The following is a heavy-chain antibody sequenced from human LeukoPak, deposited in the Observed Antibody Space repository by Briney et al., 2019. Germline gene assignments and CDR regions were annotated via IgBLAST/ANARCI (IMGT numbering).Heavy chain of an antibody. D-gene: IGHD3-10*01. CDR1: GFTFSGSA. CDR2: IRSTANGYAT. Sequence: GGSLRLSCAASGFTFSGSALHWVRQASGKGLEWVGRIRSTANGYATAYAASVKGRFTISRDDSKNTAYLQMDSLKTEDTAVYYCTGNYYGSGSCADFDYWGQGTLVTVSS. J-gene: IGHJ4*02. V-gene: IGHV3-73*01. CDR3: TGNYYGSGSCADFDY.